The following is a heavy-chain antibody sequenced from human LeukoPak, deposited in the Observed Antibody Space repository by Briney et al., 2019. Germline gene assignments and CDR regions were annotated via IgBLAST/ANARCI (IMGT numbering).Heavy chain of an antibody. D-gene: IGHD1-1*01. CDR1: GGSFSNYY. V-gene: IGHV4-34*01. J-gene: IGHJ4*02. CDR3: ANNYYFDY. CDR2: INHSGST. Sequence: SETLSLTCAVYGGSFSNYYWNWIRQPPGKGLEWIGEINHSGSTNCNPSLKSRVSVSVDTSKNQFSLKLSSVTAADTAVCYCANNYYFDYWGQGTLVTVSS.